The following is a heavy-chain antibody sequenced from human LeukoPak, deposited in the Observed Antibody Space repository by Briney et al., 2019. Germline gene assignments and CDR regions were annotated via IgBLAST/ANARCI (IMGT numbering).Heavy chain of an antibody. J-gene: IGHJ6*03. Sequence: SQTLSLTCTVSGFTISSGSYYWSCLGQPAGKGLEWIVRIYTSGSTYYNPALKRLITITVNTTNNLFSMKLTCVTAADTAVYYCARDGSLYYYMDVWAKGPRSPSP. CDR2: IYTSGST. CDR3: ARDGSLYYYMDV. V-gene: IGHV4-61*02. D-gene: IGHD2-2*03. CDR1: GFTISSGSYY.